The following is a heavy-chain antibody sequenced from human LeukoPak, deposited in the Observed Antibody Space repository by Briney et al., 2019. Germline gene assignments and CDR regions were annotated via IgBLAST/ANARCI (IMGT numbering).Heavy chain of an antibody. Sequence: SETLSLTCGVSGGSFDGFYWSWVRQPPGKGLEWIGEINHIGNTNYNPSLKSQVTMSVDTSKNHFSLKLTSVTAADTAVYFCARGPRSTISSLNSWGPGVLVTVSS. CDR1: GGSFDGFY. D-gene: IGHD5/OR15-5a*01. CDR3: ARGPRSTISSLNS. CDR2: INHIGNT. J-gene: IGHJ4*02. V-gene: IGHV4-34*01.